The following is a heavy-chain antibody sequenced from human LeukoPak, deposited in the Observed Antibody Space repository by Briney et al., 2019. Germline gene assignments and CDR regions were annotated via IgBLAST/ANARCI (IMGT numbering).Heavy chain of an antibody. D-gene: IGHD4-23*01. V-gene: IGHV4-34*01. Sequence: SETLSLTCAVYGGSFSGYYWSWIRQPPGKGLEWIGEINHSGSTNYNPSLKSRVTISVDTSKNQFSLKLSPVTAADTAVYYCARAYGGNSVPFDYWGQGTLVTVSS. CDR1: GGSFSGYY. CDR2: INHSGST. J-gene: IGHJ4*02. CDR3: ARAYGGNSVPFDY.